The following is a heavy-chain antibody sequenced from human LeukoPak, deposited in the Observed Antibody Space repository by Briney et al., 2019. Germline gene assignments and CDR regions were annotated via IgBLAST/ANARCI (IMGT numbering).Heavy chain of an antibody. CDR3: AKAGTGTTTLTGFFDH. CDR1: GFTFSSYA. J-gene: IGHJ4*02. CDR2: ISGSGGST. Sequence: PGGSLRLSCAASGFTFSSYAMSWVRQAPGKGLEWVSAISGSGGSTYYADSVKGRFTISRDNSKNTLYLQMNSLRAEDTAVYYCAKAGTGTTTLTGFFDHWGQGTLVTVSS. D-gene: IGHD1-7*01. V-gene: IGHV3-23*01.